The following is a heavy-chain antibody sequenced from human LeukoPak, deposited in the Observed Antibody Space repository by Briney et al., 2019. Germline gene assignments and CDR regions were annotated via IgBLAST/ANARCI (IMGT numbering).Heavy chain of an antibody. Sequence: GGSLGLSCAASGFTFSSYAMSWVRQAPGKGLEWVSAISGSGGSTFYADSVKGRFTMSRDNSKNTLYPQMNSLRAEDTAVYYCAKEASYCTNGVCYSRIFDTWGQGTLVTVSS. J-gene: IGHJ5*02. CDR2: ISGSGGST. CDR3: AKEASYCTNGVCYSRIFDT. D-gene: IGHD2-8*01. CDR1: GFTFSSYA. V-gene: IGHV3-23*01.